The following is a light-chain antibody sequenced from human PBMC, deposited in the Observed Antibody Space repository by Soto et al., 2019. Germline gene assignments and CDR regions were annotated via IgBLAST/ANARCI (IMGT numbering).Light chain of an antibody. CDR2: NVS. V-gene: IGLV2-14*03. J-gene: IGLJ1*01. CDR1: TSDFNYYNS. Sequence: QSVLTQPASVSGSPGQSITISCTGTTSDFNYYNSVSWYQHHPGQAPKLMIYNVSNRPSGVSYRFSGSKSGNTASLTISGLQAEDEADYYCTSYTSSTTYFFGTGTQLTVL. CDR3: TSYTSSTTYF.